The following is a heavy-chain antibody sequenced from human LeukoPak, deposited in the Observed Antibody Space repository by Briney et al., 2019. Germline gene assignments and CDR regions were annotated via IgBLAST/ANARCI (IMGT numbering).Heavy chain of an antibody. CDR1: GYTFTGYY. V-gene: IGHV1-2*02. J-gene: IGHJ3*02. CDR3: ARGVFVVVPADAFDI. D-gene: IGHD2-2*01. Sequence: ASVKVSCKASGYTFTGYYMHWVRQAPGRGLEWMGWINPNSGGTNYAQKFQGRVTMTRDTSISTAYMELSRLRSDDTAVYYCARGVFVVVPADAFDIWGQGTMVTVSS. CDR2: INPNSGGT.